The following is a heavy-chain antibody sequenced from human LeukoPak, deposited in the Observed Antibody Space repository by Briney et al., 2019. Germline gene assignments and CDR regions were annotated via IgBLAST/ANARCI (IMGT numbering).Heavy chain of an antibody. CDR1: GGSFSGYY. D-gene: IGHD6-13*01. J-gene: IGHJ6*03. Sequence: SETLSLTCAAYGGSFSGYYWSWIRQPPGKGLEWIGEINHSGSTNYNPSLKSRVTISVDTSKNQFSLKLSSVTAADTAVYYCARATSIAAAYMDVWGKGTTVTISS. V-gene: IGHV4-34*01. CDR3: ARATSIAAAYMDV. CDR2: INHSGST.